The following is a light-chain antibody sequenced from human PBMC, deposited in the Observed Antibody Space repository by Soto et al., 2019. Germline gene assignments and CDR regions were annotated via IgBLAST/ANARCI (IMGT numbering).Light chain of an antibody. V-gene: IGLV2-14*01. CDR1: SSDVGGYNY. J-gene: IGLJ2*01. CDR3: SSYTTTNTLQLV. Sequence: QSALTQPASVSGSPGQSITLSCTGTSSDVGGYNYVSWYQLHPGRAPKLIIYDVSHRPSGISNRFSGSKSGNTASLTISGLQPEDEADYFCSSYTTTNTLQLVFGGGTKLTVL. CDR2: DVS.